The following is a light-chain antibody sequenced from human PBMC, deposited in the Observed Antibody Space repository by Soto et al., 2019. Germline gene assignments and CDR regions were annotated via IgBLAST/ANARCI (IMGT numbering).Light chain of an antibody. Sequence: EIQMTQSPSTLSALVGDRVTITCRASQSVNSWLAWYQQKPGKAPKLLIYDASSLESGVPSRFSGSGSGTEFTLTISSLQPDDFATYYCQQYNSYSPSFGQGTLLEIK. CDR2: DAS. CDR3: QQYNSYSPS. J-gene: IGKJ5*01. V-gene: IGKV1-5*01. CDR1: QSVNSW.